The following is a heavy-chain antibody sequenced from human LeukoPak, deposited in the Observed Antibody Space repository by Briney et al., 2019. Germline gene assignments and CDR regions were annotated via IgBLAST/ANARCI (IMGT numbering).Heavy chain of an antibody. V-gene: IGHV3-48*02. D-gene: IGHD3-16*01. CDR1: GFTFSSYR. CDR3: ARDSTAGAGGVLDY. J-gene: IGHJ4*02. Sequence: GGSLRLSCAASGFTFSSYRMNWVRQAPGKGLEWVSYISSSSSTIYYADSVKGRFTISRDNAKNSLYLQMNSLRDEDTAVYYCARDSTAGAGGVLDYWGQGILVTAPS. CDR2: ISSSSSTI.